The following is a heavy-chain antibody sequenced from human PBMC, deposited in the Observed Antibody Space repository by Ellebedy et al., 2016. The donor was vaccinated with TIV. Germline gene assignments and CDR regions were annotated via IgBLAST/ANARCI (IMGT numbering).Heavy chain of an antibody. D-gene: IGHD6-13*01. CDR1: GGSISSYY. V-gene: IGHV4-59*04. J-gene: IGHJ4*02. CDR3: ASGEVVLSAAAGACFDY. Sequence: SETLSLTCTVSGGSISSYYWSWIRQPPGKGLEWIGYIYYSGSTYYNPSLKSRVTLSVDTSKTQFSLKLSSVTAADTAVYYCASGEVVLSAAAGACFDYWGQGTLVTVSS. CDR2: IYYSGST.